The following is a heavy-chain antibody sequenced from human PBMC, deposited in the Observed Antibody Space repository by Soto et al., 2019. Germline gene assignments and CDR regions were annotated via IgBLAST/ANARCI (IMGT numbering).Heavy chain of an antibody. D-gene: IGHD1-1*01. J-gene: IGHJ4*02. V-gene: IGHV3-53*01. CDR3: VRDKRTISGIFPGY. CDR2: VCTGGAT. Sequence: GGSLRLSCVVSGFDVTTNCMRWVRQAPGKGLECVSIVCTGGATHYADSVKGRFTISRDSSKNMVHLQMNNVRAEDTAVYYCVRDKRTISGIFPGYWGQGTQVTVSS. CDR1: GFDVTTNC.